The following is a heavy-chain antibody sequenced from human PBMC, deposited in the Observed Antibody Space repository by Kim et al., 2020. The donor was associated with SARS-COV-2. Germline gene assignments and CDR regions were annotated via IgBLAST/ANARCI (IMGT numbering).Heavy chain of an antibody. J-gene: IGHJ2*01. Sequence: ASVKVSCKASGYTFTSYYMHWVRQAPGQGLEWMGIINPSGGSTRYAQKFQGRVTMTGATSTSTVYMELSSLRSEDTAVYYCARDLQTYYYDSSGYYWYFDLWGRGTLVTVSS. CDR1: GYTFTSYY. CDR2: INPSGGST. CDR3: ARDLQTYYYDSSGYYWYFDL. V-gene: IGHV1-46*01. D-gene: IGHD3-22*01.